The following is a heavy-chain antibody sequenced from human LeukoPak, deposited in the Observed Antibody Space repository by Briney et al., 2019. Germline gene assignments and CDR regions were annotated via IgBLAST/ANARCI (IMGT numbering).Heavy chain of an antibody. CDR1: GGSISSYY. CDR3: ARGTGWPQFDY. CDR2: TYYKSAWYN. V-gene: IGHV6-1*01. D-gene: IGHD6-19*01. Sequence: SETLSLTCTVSGGSISSYYWNWIRQSPSRGLEWLGRTYYKSAWYNDYAVSVKGRIIINPDTSKNQFSLQLNSVTPEDTAVYYCARGTGWPQFDYWGQGTLVTVSS. J-gene: IGHJ4*02.